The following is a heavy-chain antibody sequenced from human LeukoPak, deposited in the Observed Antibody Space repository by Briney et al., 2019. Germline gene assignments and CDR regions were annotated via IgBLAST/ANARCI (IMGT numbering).Heavy chain of an antibody. V-gene: IGHV3-23*01. CDR1: GFTFSSYA. D-gene: IGHD3-10*01. CDR3: ARDAKYYYGSRTYFFFEY. J-gene: IGHJ4*02. Sequence: AGGSLRLSCAASGFTFSSYAMSWVRQAPGKGLEWVSAISGSGGSTYYADSVKGRFTISRDNSKNTLYLQMNSLRAEDTAIYYCARDAKYYYGSRTYFFFEYWGQGTLLSVSS. CDR2: ISGSGGST.